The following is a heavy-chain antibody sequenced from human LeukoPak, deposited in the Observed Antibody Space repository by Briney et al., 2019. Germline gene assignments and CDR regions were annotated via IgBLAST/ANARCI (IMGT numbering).Heavy chain of an antibody. CDR2: IYDSEST. CDR1: GGSMSSSNYY. D-gene: IGHD4-23*01. V-gene: IGHV4-39*01. Sequence: PSETLSLTCTVSGGSMSSSNYYWGWIRQPPGKGLEWIGSIYDSESTYYNPSLKSRVTISVDTSKRQFSLKLSSVTATDTAVYYCARHPSMTTVVFDYWGQGTLVTVSS. J-gene: IGHJ4*02. CDR3: ARHPSMTTVVFDY.